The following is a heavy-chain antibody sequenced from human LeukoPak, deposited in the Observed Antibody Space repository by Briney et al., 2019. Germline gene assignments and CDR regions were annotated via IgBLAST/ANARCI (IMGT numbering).Heavy chain of an antibody. Sequence: GRSLRLSCAASGFTFDDYAMHWVRQAPGKGLEWVSGISWNSGSIGYADSVKGRFTISRDNAKNSLYLQMNSLRAEDTALYYCAKEYYDSSGYYFPWGQGTLVTVSS. J-gene: IGHJ5*02. D-gene: IGHD3-22*01. V-gene: IGHV3-9*01. CDR3: AKEYYDSSGYYFP. CDR2: ISWNSGSI. CDR1: GFTFDDYA.